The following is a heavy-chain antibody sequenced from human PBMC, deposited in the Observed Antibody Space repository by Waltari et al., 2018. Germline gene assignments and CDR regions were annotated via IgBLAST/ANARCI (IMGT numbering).Heavy chain of an antibody. CDR3: ARDPPMAVTTFDY. J-gene: IGHJ4*02. D-gene: IGHD4-17*01. Sequence: EVQLVESGGGLVQPGGSLRLSCAASGFTFSSYWMSWVRQAPGKGLEWVANIKQDGSEKYYVDSVKGRFTISRDNAKNSLYLQMNSLRAEDTAVYYCARDPPMAVTTFDYWGQGTLVTVSS. CDR2: IKQDGSEK. CDR1: GFTFSSYW. V-gene: IGHV3-7*01.